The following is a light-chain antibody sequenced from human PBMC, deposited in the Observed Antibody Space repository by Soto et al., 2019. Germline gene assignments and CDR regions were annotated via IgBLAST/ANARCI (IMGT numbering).Light chain of an antibody. Sequence: EIELTQSPATLSLSPGERATLSCRASQRVNNYLAWYQQKPGQAPRLLISHTSNRATGIAARFSGSGSGTDFTLTISSLEPEDFAVYYCQQRSDWRITFGQGTRLEIK. CDR1: QRVNNY. V-gene: IGKV3-11*01. CDR3: QQRSDWRIT. J-gene: IGKJ5*01. CDR2: HTS.